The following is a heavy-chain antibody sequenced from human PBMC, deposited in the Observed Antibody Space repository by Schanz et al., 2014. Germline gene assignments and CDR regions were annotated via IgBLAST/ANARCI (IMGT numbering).Heavy chain of an antibody. J-gene: IGHJ4*02. CDR3: AKVQTHTLYGGNSCFDY. V-gene: IGHV3-11*01. Sequence: ESGGGLVKPGGSLRLSCAASGFTFSDYYMTWIRQAPGKGLEWVSYINGGGETTYYADSVRGRFTISRDNAKNSLYLQMNSLRPEDTALYYCAKVQTHTLYGGNSCFDYWGQGTLVTVSS. D-gene: IGHD2-21*02. CDR2: INGGGETT. CDR1: GFTFSDYY.